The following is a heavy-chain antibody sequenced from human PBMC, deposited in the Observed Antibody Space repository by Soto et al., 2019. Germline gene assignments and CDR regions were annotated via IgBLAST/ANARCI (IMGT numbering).Heavy chain of an antibody. V-gene: IGHV4-4*02. J-gene: IGHJ6*02. Sequence: QVQLQESGPGLVKPSGTLSLTCAVSGGSISSSNWWSWVRQPPGKGLEWIGEIYHSGSTNYNPSLKRRVTISVDKSKNQFSLKLSSVTAADTAVYYCARLTSIAAFRQDYGMDVWGQGTTVTVSS. CDR3: ARLTSIAAFRQDYGMDV. CDR1: GGSISSSNW. D-gene: IGHD6-6*01. CDR2: IYHSGST.